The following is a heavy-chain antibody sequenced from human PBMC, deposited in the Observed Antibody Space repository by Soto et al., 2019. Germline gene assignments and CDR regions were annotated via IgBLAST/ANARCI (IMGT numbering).Heavy chain of an antibody. CDR2: INPSGGRT. Sequence: ASVKVSCKASGYTFTSYYMHWVRQAPGQGLEWMGIINPSGGRTSYAQKFQGRVTMTRDASTSTVYMELSSLRSEDTAVYYCARDIMNYYDSSGYFDYWGQGTMVTVYS. J-gene: IGHJ4*02. CDR1: GYTFTSYY. D-gene: IGHD3-22*01. CDR3: ARDIMNYYDSSGYFDY. V-gene: IGHV1-46*01.